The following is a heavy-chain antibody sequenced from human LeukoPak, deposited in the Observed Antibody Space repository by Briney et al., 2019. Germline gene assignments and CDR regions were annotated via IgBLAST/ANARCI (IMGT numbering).Heavy chain of an antibody. CDR2: IYYSGST. CDR3: ARGGHDILTGYSPYYFDY. D-gene: IGHD3-9*01. J-gene: IGHJ4*02. Sequence: KSSETLSLTCTVSGGSISSYYWSWIRQPPGKGLEWIGYIYYSGSTNYNPSLKSRVTISVDTSKNQFSLKLSSVTAADTAVYYCARGGHDILTGYSPYYFDYWGQGTLVTVSS. V-gene: IGHV4-59*01. CDR1: GGSISSYY.